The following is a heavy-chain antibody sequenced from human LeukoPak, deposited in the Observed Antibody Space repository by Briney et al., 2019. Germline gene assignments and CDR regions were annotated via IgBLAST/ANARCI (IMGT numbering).Heavy chain of an antibody. Sequence: GGSLRLSCAASGFTFSSYAMSWVRQAPGEGLEWVSAITDDGGDTFHADSVKGRFTISRDNSKNTLYLQMSSLRAEGTAVYYCAKGSSSSRPYYFDYWGQGTLVTVSS. CDR1: GFTFSSYA. J-gene: IGHJ4*02. CDR3: AKGSSSSRPYYFDY. D-gene: IGHD2-2*01. V-gene: IGHV3-23*01. CDR2: ITDDGGDT.